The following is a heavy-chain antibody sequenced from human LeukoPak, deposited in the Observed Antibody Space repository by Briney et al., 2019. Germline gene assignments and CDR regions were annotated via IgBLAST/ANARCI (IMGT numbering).Heavy chain of an antibody. CDR3: ARRPASYYDILTGYPLGYYYYGMDV. D-gene: IGHD3-9*01. J-gene: IGHJ6*02. Sequence: VASVKVSCKASGYTFTSYDINWVRQATGQGLEWMGWMNPTSGNTGYAQEFRGRVTITMSPSISTAYVELSSLRSEDTAVYYCARRPASYYDILTGYPLGYYYYGMDVWGQGTTVTVSS. V-gene: IGHV1-8*03. CDR1: GYTFTSYD. CDR2: MNPTSGNT.